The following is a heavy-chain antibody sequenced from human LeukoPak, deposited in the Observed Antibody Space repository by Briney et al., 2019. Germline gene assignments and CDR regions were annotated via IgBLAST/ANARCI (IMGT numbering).Heavy chain of an antibody. V-gene: IGHV3-74*01. CDR2: INSDGSRT. CDR3: AREGDVDTAMVPFDY. D-gene: IGHD5-18*01. Sequence: PGGSLRLSCAASGFTFSSYWMHWVRQAPGKGLVWVSRINSDGSRTSYADSVKGRFTISRDNAKNTLYLQMNSLRAEDTAVYYCAREGDVDTAMVPFDYWGQGTLVTVSS. CDR1: GFTFSSYW. J-gene: IGHJ4*02.